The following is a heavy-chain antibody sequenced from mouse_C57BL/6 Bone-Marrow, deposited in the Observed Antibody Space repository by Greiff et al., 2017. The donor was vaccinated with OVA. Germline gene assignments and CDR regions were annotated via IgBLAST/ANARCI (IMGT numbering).Heavy chain of an antibody. CDR1: GYTFTDYE. Sequence: VKLQESGAELVRPGASVTLSCKASGYTFTDYEMHWVKQTPVHGLEWIGAIDPETGGTAYNQKFKGKAILTADKPSSTAYMELRSLTSEDSAVYYCTLSGYGFAYWGQGTLVTVSA. D-gene: IGHD3-2*02. CDR3: TLSGYGFAY. CDR2: IDPETGGT. J-gene: IGHJ3*01. V-gene: IGHV1-15*01.